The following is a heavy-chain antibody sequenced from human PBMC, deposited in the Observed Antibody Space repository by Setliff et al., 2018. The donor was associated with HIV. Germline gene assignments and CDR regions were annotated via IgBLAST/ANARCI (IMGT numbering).Heavy chain of an antibody. CDR3: ARTSGSDRLNWFDP. V-gene: IGHV4-61*09. D-gene: IGHD3-10*01. CDR1: GGSISSGNSY. Sequence: TSETLSLTCTVSGGSISSGNSYWSWIRQPAVKGLEWIGHIYTSGNTNYNPSLKSRVTISIDTSKNQFSLKLTSMTAPDPAVYYCARTSGSDRLNWFDPWGQGTLVTVSS. J-gene: IGHJ5*02. CDR2: IYTSGNT.